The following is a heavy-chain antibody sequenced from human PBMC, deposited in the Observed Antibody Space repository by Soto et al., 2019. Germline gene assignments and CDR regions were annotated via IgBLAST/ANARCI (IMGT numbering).Heavy chain of an antibody. CDR3: ARQDYGSGHDDFDI. CDR1: GFTFSSYG. J-gene: IGHJ3*02. V-gene: IGHV3-33*01. CDR2: IWYDGSNK. D-gene: IGHD3-10*01. Sequence: GGSLRLSCAASGFTFSSYGMHWVRQAPGKGLEWVAVIWYDGSNKYYADSVKGRFTISRDNSKNTLYLQMNSLRAEDTAVYYCARQDYGSGHDDFDIWGPGIMVTV.